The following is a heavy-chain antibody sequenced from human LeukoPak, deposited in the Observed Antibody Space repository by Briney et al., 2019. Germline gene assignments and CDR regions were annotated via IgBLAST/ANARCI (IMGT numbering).Heavy chain of an antibody. CDR3: ARLQTAPELDH. CDR1: GYTFTSYG. CDR2: ISAYNGNT. V-gene: IGHV1-18*01. J-gene: IGHJ4*02. Sequence: GASLKVSCKASGYTFTSYGISWVRQAPGQGLDWIGWISAYNGNTNYAQKLQGRVTMTTDTSTSTAYMELRSLRSDDTAVYYCARLQTAPELDHWGQGTLVTVSS. D-gene: IGHD1-14*01.